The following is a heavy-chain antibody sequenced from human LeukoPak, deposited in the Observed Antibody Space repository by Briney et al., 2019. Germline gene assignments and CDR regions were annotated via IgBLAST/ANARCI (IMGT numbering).Heavy chain of an antibody. CDR1: GFTFSSYE. V-gene: IGHV3-48*03. D-gene: IGHD5-18*01. CDR3: ARDLYSYGPFDY. Sequence: GGSLRLSCAASGFTFSSYEMNWVRQAPGKGLEWVSYISSSGSTIYYADSVKGRFTISRDNAKNSLYLHMNSLRAEDTAVYYCARDLYSYGPFDYWGQGTLVTVSS. CDR2: ISSSGSTI. J-gene: IGHJ4*02.